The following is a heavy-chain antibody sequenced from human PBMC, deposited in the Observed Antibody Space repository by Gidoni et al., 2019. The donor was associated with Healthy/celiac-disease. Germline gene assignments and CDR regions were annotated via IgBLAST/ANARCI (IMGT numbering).Heavy chain of an antibody. Sequence: EVQLVESGGGLVQPGGSLRLSCAASGFTFSSYDLNWVRQASGKGLVWVSYISSSGSTIYYADSVKGRFTISRDNAKNSLYLQMNSLRAEDTAVYYCARDWRDYAGGVYYYYGMDVWGQGTTVTVSS. J-gene: IGHJ6*02. CDR2: ISSSGSTI. CDR3: ARDWRDYAGGVYYYYGMDV. D-gene: IGHD4-17*01. V-gene: IGHV3-48*03. CDR1: GFTFSSYD.